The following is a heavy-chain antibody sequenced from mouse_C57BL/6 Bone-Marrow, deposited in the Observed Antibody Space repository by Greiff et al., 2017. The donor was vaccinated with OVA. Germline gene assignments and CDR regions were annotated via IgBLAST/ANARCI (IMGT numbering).Heavy chain of an antibody. CDR2: IDPEDGDT. Sequence: VQLQQSGAELVRPGASVKLSCTASGFTFTDYYMHWVKQRPEQGLEWIGRIDPEDGDTEYAPKFQGKATMTADTSSNTAYLQLSSLTSEDTAVYYCTTDYYGSSSYYFDYWGQGTTLTVSS. D-gene: IGHD1-1*01. J-gene: IGHJ2*01. CDR1: GFTFTDYY. V-gene: IGHV14-1*01. CDR3: TTDYYGSSSYYFDY.